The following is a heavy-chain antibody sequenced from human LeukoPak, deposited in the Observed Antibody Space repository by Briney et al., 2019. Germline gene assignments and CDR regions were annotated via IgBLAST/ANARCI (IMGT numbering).Heavy chain of an antibody. J-gene: IGHJ5*02. CDR1: GGSISSSSYY. CDR2: IYYSGST. D-gene: IGHD2-8*01. V-gene: IGHV4-39*07. Sequence: SETLSLTCTVSGGSISSSSYYWGWIRQPPGKGLEWIGSIYYSGSTYYNPSLKSRVTISVDTSKNQFSLKLSSVTAADTAVYYCARVRGLMVYASNWFDPWGQGTLVTVSS. CDR3: ARVRGLMVYASNWFDP.